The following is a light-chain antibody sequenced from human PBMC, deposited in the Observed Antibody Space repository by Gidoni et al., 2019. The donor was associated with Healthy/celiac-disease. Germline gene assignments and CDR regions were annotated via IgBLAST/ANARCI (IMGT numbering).Light chain of an antibody. CDR3: QQYNSLWT. J-gene: IGKJ1*01. CDR2: AAS. CDR1: QSISSW. V-gene: IGKV1-5*01. Sequence: DLQMTQSPSTLSASVGDRVTITCRASQSISSWLAWYQQKPGKAPKLLIYAASSLESGVPSRSSGSGSGTEFTLTISSLQPDDFATYYCQQYNSLWTFGQGTKVEIK.